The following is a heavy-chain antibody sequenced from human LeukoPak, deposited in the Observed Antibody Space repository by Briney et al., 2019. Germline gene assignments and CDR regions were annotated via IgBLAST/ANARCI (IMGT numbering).Heavy chain of an antibody. V-gene: IGHV1-58*01. Sequence: HGASVKVSRKASGFTFTTSAVQWVRQARGQRLEWIGWIVVGSGNTNYAQKFQERVTITRDMSTSTAYMELSSLRSEDTAVYYCARVDTAMVIDYWGQGTLVTVSS. J-gene: IGHJ4*02. CDR3: ARVDTAMVIDY. CDR1: GFTFTTSA. D-gene: IGHD5-18*01. CDR2: IVVGSGNT.